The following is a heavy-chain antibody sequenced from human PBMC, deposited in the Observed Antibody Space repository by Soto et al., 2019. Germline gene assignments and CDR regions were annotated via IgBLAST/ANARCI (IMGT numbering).Heavy chain of an antibody. Sequence: GGSLRLSCAASGFTFSRFWMHWVRQAPGKGLVWVSRIYSDGSSPMYADSVKGRFTISRDNAKSTLYLQMNSLRAEDTAVYYCATLNSFGSDYWGQGTLVTVSS. CDR3: ATLNSFGSDY. V-gene: IGHV3-74*03. CDR2: IYSDGSSP. J-gene: IGHJ4*02. CDR1: GFTFSRFW. D-gene: IGHD5-18*01.